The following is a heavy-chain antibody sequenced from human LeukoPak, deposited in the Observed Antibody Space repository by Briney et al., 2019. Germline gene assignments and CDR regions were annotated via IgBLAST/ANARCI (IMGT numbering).Heavy chain of an antibody. D-gene: IGHD4-11*01. CDR1: GFTFSSYW. Sequence: GGSLRLSCAASGFTFSSYWMSWVRQAPGKGLERVANIKQDGSEKYYVDSVKGRFTISRDNAKNSLYLQMNSLRAEDTAVYYCARFYSSYYYYMDVWGKGTTVTVSS. J-gene: IGHJ6*03. CDR2: IKQDGSEK. V-gene: IGHV3-7*01. CDR3: ARFYSSYYYYMDV.